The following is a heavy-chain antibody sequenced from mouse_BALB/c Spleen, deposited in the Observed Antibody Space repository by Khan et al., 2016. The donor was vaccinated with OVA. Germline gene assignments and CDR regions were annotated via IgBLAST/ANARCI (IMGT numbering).Heavy chain of an antibody. Sequence: QVQLQQPGAELAKPGASVKMSCKASGYTFTSYWMHWVKQRPGQGLEWIGYINPTSGYTDYNEKFKDKATLSADKSSSTAYMQLSSLTSEDSAVYYCTRDRIDYWGQGTTVTVSS. CDR2: INPTSGYT. CDR3: TRDRIDY. CDR1: GYTFTSYW. V-gene: IGHV1-7*01. J-gene: IGHJ2*01.